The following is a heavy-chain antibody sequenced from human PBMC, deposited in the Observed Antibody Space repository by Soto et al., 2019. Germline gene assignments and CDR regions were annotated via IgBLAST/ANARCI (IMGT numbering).Heavy chain of an antibody. CDR3: VKLMVEMATIWDY. J-gene: IGHJ4*02. D-gene: IGHD5-12*01. Sequence: GGSLRLSCSASGFTFSSYAMHWVRQAPGNGLEYVSAISSNGGSTYYSDSVKGRFTISRDNSKNTLYLQMSSLRAEDTAVYYCVKLMVEMATIWDYWGQGTLVTVSS. CDR2: ISSNGGST. V-gene: IGHV3-64D*06. CDR1: GFTFSSYA.